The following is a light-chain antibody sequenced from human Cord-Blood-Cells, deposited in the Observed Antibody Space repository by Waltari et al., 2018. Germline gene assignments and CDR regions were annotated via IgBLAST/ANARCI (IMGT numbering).Light chain of an antibody. V-gene: IGLV1-47*01. CDR3: AAWDDSLSGVV. Sequence: QSVLTQPPSASGTPGQRVTLSRSGSSSNNGRNYVYWYPQHPGTAPKLRIYRNNPRPSGVPDRFSGSKSGTSASLAISGLQAEDEADYYCAAWDDSLSGVVFGGGTKLTVL. CDR2: RNN. CDR1: SSNNGRNY. J-gene: IGLJ2*01.